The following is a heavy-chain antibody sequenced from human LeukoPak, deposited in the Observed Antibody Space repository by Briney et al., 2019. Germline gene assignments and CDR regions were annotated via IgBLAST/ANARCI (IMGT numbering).Heavy chain of an antibody. V-gene: IGHV3-23*01. J-gene: IGHJ4*02. CDR2: ISGGGGST. CDR3: ATPLVAAYRTSSDY. Sequence: GGSLRLSCAPSGFTFSSYAMSWVRPAPGKGLEWVSAISGGGGSTYYADSVKGRFTISRDNSKNTLYLQMNSLRAEDTAVDYCATPLVAAYRTSSDYWGQGTLVTVSA. D-gene: IGHD2-15*01. CDR1: GFTFSSYA.